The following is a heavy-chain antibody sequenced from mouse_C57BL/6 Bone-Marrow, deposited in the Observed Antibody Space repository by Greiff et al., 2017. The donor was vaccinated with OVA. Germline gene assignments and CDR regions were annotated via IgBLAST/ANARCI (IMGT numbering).Heavy chain of an antibody. CDR3: ARNSNYGAWFAY. Sequence: QVQLQQSGAELARPGASVKLSCKASGYTFTSSGISWVKQRTGQGLEWIGEIYPRSGNTYYNEKFKGKATLTADKSSSTAYMELRSLTSEDSAVYFCARNSNYGAWFAYWGQGTLVTVSA. CDR1: GYTFTSSG. J-gene: IGHJ3*01. CDR2: IYPRSGNT. V-gene: IGHV1-81*01. D-gene: IGHD2-5*01.